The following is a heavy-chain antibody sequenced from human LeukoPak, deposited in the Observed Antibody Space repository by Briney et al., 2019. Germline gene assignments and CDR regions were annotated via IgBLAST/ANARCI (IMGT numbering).Heavy chain of an antibody. CDR3: AKLDRAGSGGYSYFDY. Sequence: GGSLRLSCAASGFTFSSYGMHWVRQAPGKGLEWVAVIWYDGSNKYYAGSVKGRFTISRDKSKNTLYLQMNSLRAEDTAVYYCAKLDRAGSGGYSYFDYWGQGTLVTVSS. CDR1: GFTFSSYG. J-gene: IGHJ4*02. V-gene: IGHV3-30*02. CDR2: IWYDGSNK. D-gene: IGHD3-10*01.